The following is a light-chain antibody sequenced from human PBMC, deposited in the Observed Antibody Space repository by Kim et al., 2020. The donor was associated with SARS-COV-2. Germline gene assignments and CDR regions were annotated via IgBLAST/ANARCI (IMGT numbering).Light chain of an antibody. J-gene: IGKJ1*01. Sequence: DIQMTQSPSSLSASVGDRVTITCRASQSISSYLNWYQQKPGKAPKLLIYAASSLQSGVPSRFSGSGSGTDFTLTISSLQPEDFATYYCQQSYSTSTTFGPGTKVYIK. CDR2: AAS. V-gene: IGKV1-39*01. CDR1: QSISSY. CDR3: QQSYSTSTT.